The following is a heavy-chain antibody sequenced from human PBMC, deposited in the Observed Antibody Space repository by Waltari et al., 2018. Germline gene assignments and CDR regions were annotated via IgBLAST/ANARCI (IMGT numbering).Heavy chain of an antibody. J-gene: IGHJ4*02. D-gene: IGHD2-2*01. Sequence: QVQLVESGGGVVQPGGSLRLSCAASGFTFSSYGMHWVRQAPGKGLEWVAFIRYDGSNKYYADSVKGRFTISRDNSKNTLYLQMNSLRAEDTAVYYCAKVASVGYCSSTSCLSDYWGQGTLVTVSS. CDR2: IRYDGSNK. CDR3: AKVASVGYCSSTSCLSDY. V-gene: IGHV3-30*02. CDR1: GFTFSSYG.